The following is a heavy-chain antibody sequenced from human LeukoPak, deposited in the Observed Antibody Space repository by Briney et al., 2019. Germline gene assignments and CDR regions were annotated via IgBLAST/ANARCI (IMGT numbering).Heavy chain of an antibody. V-gene: IGHV3-48*03. CDR3: AREPYYYDSSGSNYYYYGMDV. J-gene: IGHJ6*02. D-gene: IGHD3-22*01. Sequence: QPGGSLRLSCAASGFTFSSYEMNWVRQAPGKGLEWVSYISSSGSTIYYADSVKGRFTISRDNAKNSLYLQMNSLRAEDTAVYYCAREPYYYDSSGSNYYYYGMDVWGQGTTATVSS. CDR1: GFTFSSYE. CDR2: ISSSGSTI.